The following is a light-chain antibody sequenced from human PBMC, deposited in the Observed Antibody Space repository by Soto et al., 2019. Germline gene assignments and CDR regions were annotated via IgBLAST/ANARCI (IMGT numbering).Light chain of an antibody. CDR1: SSDVGGYNY. J-gene: IGLJ2*01. V-gene: IGLV2-14*01. Sequence: QSVLTQPAPVSGSPGQSITISCTGTSSDVGGYNYVSWYQHHPAKAPKLIIYEVANRPSGVSNRFSGSKSGNTASLTISGLQAEDEADYYCSSYTSSSTSVVFGGGTKLTVL. CDR2: EVA. CDR3: SSYTSSSTSVV.